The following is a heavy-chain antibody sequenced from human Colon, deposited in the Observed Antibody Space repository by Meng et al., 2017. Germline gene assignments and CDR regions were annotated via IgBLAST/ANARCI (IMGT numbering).Heavy chain of an antibody. CDR3: GRDQGRQLINH. J-gene: IGHJ4*02. Sequence: QVQLQESGLGLVKPSGTLSLTCTVSGDSISSDIWWSWVRQPPGKGLEWIGEVYHRGDTNYNPSLKSRVVISVDRSKNQFSLNLSSVTAADTAVYYCGRDQGRQLINHWGQGTLVTVSS. D-gene: IGHD1-1*01. V-gene: IGHV4-4*02. CDR1: GDSISSDIW. CDR2: VYHRGDT.